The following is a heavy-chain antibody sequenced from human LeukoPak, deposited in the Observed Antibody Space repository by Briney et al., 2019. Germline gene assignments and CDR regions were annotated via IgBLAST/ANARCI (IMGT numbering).Heavy chain of an antibody. D-gene: IGHD6-6*01. J-gene: IGHJ6*03. CDR1: GFTVSSNY. Sequence: GGSLRLSCAASGFTVSSNYMSWVRQAPGKGLEWVSVIYSGGSTYYADSVKGRFTISRDNSKNTLYLQMNSLRAEDTAVYYCARATQLAPYYYYYMDVWGKGTTVTVSS. CDR3: ARATQLAPYYYYYMDV. V-gene: IGHV3-53*01. CDR2: IYSGGST.